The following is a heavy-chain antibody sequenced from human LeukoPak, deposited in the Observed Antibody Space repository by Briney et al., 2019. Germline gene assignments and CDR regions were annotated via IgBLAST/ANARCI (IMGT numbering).Heavy chain of an antibody. CDR1: GFTFSSYG. V-gene: IGHV3-30*02. D-gene: IGHD3-10*01. Sequence: PGGSLRLPCAASGFTFSSYGMHWVRQAPGKGLEWVAFIRYDGSNKYYADSVKGRFTISRDNSKNTLYLQMNSLRAEDTAVYYCAKLVRGQVYMDVWGKGTTVTISS. J-gene: IGHJ6*03. CDR3: AKLVRGQVYMDV. CDR2: IRYDGSNK.